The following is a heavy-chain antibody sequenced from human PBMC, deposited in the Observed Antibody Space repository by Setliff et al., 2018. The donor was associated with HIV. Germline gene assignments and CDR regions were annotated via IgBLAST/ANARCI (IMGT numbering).Heavy chain of an antibody. CDR1: GGSISTYY. Sequence: SLTCTVSGGSISTYYWSWVRQPPGKGLEWIGEIYHSGSTNYNPSLKSRVTISVDTSNNHFSLKLRSVTAADTAVYYCARVHITMLRGVTGWFDPWGQGTLVTVSS. D-gene: IGHD3-10*01. CDR2: IYHSGST. V-gene: IGHV4-4*02. CDR3: ARVHITMLRGVTGWFDP. J-gene: IGHJ5*02.